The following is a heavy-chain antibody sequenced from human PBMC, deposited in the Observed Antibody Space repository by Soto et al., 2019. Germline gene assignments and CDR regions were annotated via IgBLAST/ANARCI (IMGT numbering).Heavy chain of an antibody. D-gene: IGHD3-10*01. J-gene: IGHJ4*02. Sequence: EVQLVESGGGLVQPGGSLRLSCAASGFTCDDYAIHWVRQAPGKGLEWVSGISWNGAATGYADSVRGRFTISRDNAKNALYLQMNSMRSEDTAIYYCANIRLFGSGFDCWGQGTLVTVSS. CDR3: ANIRLFGSGFDC. CDR2: ISWNGAAT. CDR1: GFTCDDYA. V-gene: IGHV3-9*01.